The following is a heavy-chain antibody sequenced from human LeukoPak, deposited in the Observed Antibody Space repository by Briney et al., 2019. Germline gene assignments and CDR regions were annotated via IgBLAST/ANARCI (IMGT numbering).Heavy chain of an antibody. Sequence: PSETLSLTCAVAGGSISSYYWCWIRQPPGKGLGLIWYIYYSGSTNYNPSLKSRVTISVDTSKNQFSLKLSSVIAADTAVYYCARTYSSGWFDYWGQGTLVTVSS. CDR1: GGSISSYY. CDR2: IYYSGST. V-gene: IGHV4-59*01. J-gene: IGHJ4*02. CDR3: ARTYSSGWFDY. D-gene: IGHD6-19*01.